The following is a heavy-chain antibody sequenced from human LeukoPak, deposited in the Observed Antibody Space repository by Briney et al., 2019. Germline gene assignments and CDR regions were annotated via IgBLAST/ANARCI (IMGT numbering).Heavy chain of an antibody. CDR3: ARSIRLSYDILTGQGPYYFDY. D-gene: IGHD3-9*01. J-gene: IGHJ4*02. Sequence: GASVKVSCKASGGTFSSYAISWVRQAPGQGLEWMGGIIPIFGTANYAQKFQGRVTITADKSTSTAYMELSSLRSEDTAVYYCARSIRLSYDILTGQGPYYFDYWGQGTLVTVSS. CDR1: GGTFSSYA. V-gene: IGHV1-69*06. CDR2: IIPIFGTA.